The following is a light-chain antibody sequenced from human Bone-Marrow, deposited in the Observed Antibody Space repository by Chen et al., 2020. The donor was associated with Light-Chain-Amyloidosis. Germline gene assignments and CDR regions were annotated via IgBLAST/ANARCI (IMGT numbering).Light chain of an antibody. Sequence: QSVLTQPPSVSAAPVPKVTTSCSGSNSNIGINYLSWYQQLPGTSPKLLNYENNQRPSEIPGRFSGSKSGTSATLGVAGLQTGDEADYYCATWDSSLTVWMFGGGTKLTVL. CDR2: ENN. CDR3: ATWDSSLTVWM. V-gene: IGLV1-51*02. CDR1: NSNIGINY. J-gene: IGLJ3*02.